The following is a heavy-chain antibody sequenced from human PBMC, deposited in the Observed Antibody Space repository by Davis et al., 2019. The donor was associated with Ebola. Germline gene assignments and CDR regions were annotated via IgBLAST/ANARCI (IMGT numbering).Heavy chain of an antibody. CDR3: ARDRWGYSYGRGGDFDY. V-gene: IGHV1-2*02. D-gene: IGHD5-18*01. CDR2: INPNSGGT. Sequence: SVNVSCKASGYTFTGYYMHWVRQAPGQGLEWMGWINPNSGGTNYAQKFQGRVTMTRETSISTAYMELSRLRSDDTAVYYCARDRWGYSYGRGGDFDYWGQGTLATVSS. CDR1: GYTFTGYY. J-gene: IGHJ4*02.